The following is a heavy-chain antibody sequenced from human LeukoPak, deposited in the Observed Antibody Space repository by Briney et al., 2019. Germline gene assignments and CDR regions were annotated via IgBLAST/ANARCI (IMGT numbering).Heavy chain of an antibody. J-gene: IGHJ4*02. Sequence: GGSLRLSCAASAFTFSDYSMNWVRQAPGKGLEWVSYISGRSSTIYYADSVKGRFTISRDNAKNSLHLQMNSLRAEDTAVYFCARVDFGDYFDTSDYHFFDFWGQGTLVTVSS. CDR2: ISGRSSTI. CDR1: AFTFSDYS. CDR3: ARVDFGDYFDTSDYHFFDF. V-gene: IGHV3-48*04. D-gene: IGHD3-22*01.